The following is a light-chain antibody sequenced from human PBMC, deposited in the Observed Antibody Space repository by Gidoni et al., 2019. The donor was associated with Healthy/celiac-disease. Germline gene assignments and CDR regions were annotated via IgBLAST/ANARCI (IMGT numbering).Light chain of an antibody. CDR1: QSVSSY. CDR2: DAS. V-gene: IGKV3-11*01. CDR3: QQRSNWPPSIT. J-gene: IGKJ5*01. Sequence: ELVLTQSPATLSLSPGERATLSCRASQSVSSYFAWYQQKPGQAPRLLIYDASNRATGIPARFSGSGSGTDFTLTISSLEPEDFAVYYCQQRSNWPPSITFGQGTRLEIK.